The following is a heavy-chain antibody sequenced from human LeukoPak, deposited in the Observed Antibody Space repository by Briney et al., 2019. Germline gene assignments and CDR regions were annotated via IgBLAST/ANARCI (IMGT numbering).Heavy chain of an antibody. Sequence: GGSLRLSCAASGFTFSSYEINWVRQAPGKGLEWVSYISSGGSTVYYADSVKGRFTISRDNAKNSLYLQMSSLRAEDTAVYYFARAFYGDLDYWGQGTLVTVSS. D-gene: IGHD4-17*01. V-gene: IGHV3-48*03. CDR3: ARAFYGDLDY. CDR1: GFTFSSYE. CDR2: ISSGGSTV. J-gene: IGHJ4*02.